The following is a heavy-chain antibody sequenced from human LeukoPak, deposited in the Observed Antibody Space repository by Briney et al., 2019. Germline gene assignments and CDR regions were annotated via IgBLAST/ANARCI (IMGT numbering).Heavy chain of an antibody. V-gene: IGHV3-48*03. CDR2: ISSSGSTI. CDR1: GFTFSSYE. Sequence: GXSLRXXCAASGFTFSSYEMNWVRQAPGKGLEWVSYISSSGSTIYYADSVKGRFTISRDNAKNSLYLQMNSLRAEDTAWYYCXXXXXXXXXXGXXSGRYYYYYMDVWGKGTTVTVSS. J-gene: IGHJ6*03. CDR3: XXXXXXXXXXGXXSGRYYYYYMDV. D-gene: IGHD3-10*01.